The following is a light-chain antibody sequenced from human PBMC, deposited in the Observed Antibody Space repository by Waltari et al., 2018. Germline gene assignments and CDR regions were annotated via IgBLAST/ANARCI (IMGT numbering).Light chain of an antibody. Sequence: DIHLTQSPSSLSASLGTRVTTTCRAIQSIDTFLNWYQQRPGKAPKIQINGATTLQSGVPSRFSGSGSGTHFTLTISSLQPDDFATYFCQQSHTMRYTFGQGTKLEIK. CDR3: QQSHTMRYT. J-gene: IGKJ2*01. V-gene: IGKV1-39*01. CDR1: QSIDTF. CDR2: GAT.